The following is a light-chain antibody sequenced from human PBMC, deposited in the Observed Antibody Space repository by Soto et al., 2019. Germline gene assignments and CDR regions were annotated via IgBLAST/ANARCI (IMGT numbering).Light chain of an antibody. J-gene: IGLJ3*02. CDR1: SSNIGAGYS. V-gene: IGLV1-40*01. CDR3: QSYDSSLSGSWV. CDR2: GNR. Sequence: QPVLTQPPSVSGAPGQTVTISCTGSSSNIGAGYSVHWYQQFPGTAPKLLIYGNRNRPSGVPDRFSGSQSGTSASLAITGLQAEDEADYYCQSYDSSLSGSWVFGGGTKLTVL.